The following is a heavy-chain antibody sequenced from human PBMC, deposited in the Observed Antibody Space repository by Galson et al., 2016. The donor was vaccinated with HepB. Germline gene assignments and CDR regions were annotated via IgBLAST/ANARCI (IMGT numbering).Heavy chain of an antibody. J-gene: IGHJ4*02. CDR1: GFTFNSYG. CDR3: ARQRLRWFSYLDS. D-gene: IGHD4-23*01. V-gene: IGHV3-33*01. CDR2: IWYDGGKI. Sequence: SLRLSCAASGFTFNSYGMHWVRQSPGKGLECVALIWYDGGKISYADSGRGRFTISRDDPKNTLYLQMNNLKPEDTGIYYCARQRLRWFSYLDSWGQGALVTVSS.